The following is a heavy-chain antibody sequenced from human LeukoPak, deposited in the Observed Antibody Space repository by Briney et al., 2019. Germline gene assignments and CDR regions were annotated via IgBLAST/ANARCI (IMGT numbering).Heavy chain of an antibody. CDR3: ARVGYCSGGSCYGRAFDI. V-gene: IGHV3-53*01. D-gene: IGHD2-15*01. Sequence: GGSLRLSCAVSGFTVSSNHMSWVRQAPGKGLEWVSVFYSGGDTHYADSVKGRFTISRDNSKNTLYLQMNSLRAGDTAVYYCARVGYCSGGSCYGRAFDIWGQGTMVTVSS. CDR2: FYSGGDT. J-gene: IGHJ3*02. CDR1: GFTVSSNH.